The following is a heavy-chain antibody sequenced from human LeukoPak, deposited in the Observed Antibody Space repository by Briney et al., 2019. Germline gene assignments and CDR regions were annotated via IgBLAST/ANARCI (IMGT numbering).Heavy chain of an antibody. J-gene: IGHJ4*02. CDR2: IYYSGST. Sequence: SETLSLTCTLAGGSISGFYWSWIRQPPGKGLECIGYIYYSGSTKYNPSLKSRVTISADTSKNQFSLKLSSVTAADTAVYYCARLYSNTFDYWGQGTLVTVSS. CDR3: ARLYSNTFDY. V-gene: IGHV4-59*08. D-gene: IGHD4-11*01. CDR1: GGSISGFY.